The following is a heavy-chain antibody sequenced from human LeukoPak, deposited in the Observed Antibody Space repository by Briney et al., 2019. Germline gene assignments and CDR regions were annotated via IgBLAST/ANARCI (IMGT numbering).Heavy chain of an antibody. CDR3: AESLTTRWEPPGDWFDP. CDR1: GFTFSSYG. V-gene: IGHV3-30*02. CDR2: IRYDGSNK. D-gene: IGHD1-26*01. J-gene: IGHJ5*02. Sequence: GGSLRLSCAASGFTFSSYGMHWVRQAPGKGLEWVAFIRYDGSNKYYADSVKGRFTISRDNSKNTLYLQMNSLRAEDTAVYYCAESLTTRWEPPGDWFDPWGQGTLVTVSS.